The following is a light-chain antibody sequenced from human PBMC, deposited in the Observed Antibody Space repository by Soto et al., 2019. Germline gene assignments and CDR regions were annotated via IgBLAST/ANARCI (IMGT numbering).Light chain of an antibody. CDR2: AAS. V-gene: IGKV1-39*01. CDR3: QQSYSTPYT. CDR1: QSISSY. Sequence: DIQMTQSPSSLYESVGDRVTITCRASQSISSYLNWYQQKPGKAPKLLIYAASSLQSGVPSRFSGSGSGTDFTLTISSLQPEDFATYYCQQSYSTPYTFGQGTKLEIK. J-gene: IGKJ2*01.